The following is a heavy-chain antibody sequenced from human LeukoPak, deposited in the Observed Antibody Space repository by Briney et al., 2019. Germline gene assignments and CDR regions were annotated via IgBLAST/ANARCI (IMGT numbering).Heavy chain of an antibody. CDR3: ARDRGWLRSGDAFDI. J-gene: IGHJ3*02. CDR1: GFTFSSYW. CDR2: IKQDGSEK. V-gene: IGHV3-7*01. Sequence: GGSLRLSCAASGFTFSSYWMSWVRQAPGKGLEWVANIKQDGSEKYYVDSVKGRFTISRDNAKNSLYLQMNSLRAEDTAVYYCARDRGWLRSGDAFDIWGQGTMVTVSS. D-gene: IGHD5-12*01.